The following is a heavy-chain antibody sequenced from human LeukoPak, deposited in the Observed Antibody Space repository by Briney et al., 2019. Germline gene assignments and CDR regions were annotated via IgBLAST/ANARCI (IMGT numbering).Heavy chain of an antibody. CDR3: ARDRTYCSSGSCYSYYFYYGMDV. Sequence: GGSLRLSCAASGFTFSTYWMHWVRHAPGKALVLVSGIDTEGRRTEYADSVKGRFTISRDNGKNTLYLQMTNLRTEVTAVYYCARDRTYCSSGSCYSYYFYYGMDVWGQGTTVTVSS. J-gene: IGHJ6*02. CDR1: GFTFSTYW. V-gene: IGHV3-74*03. D-gene: IGHD2-15*01. CDR2: IDTEGRRT.